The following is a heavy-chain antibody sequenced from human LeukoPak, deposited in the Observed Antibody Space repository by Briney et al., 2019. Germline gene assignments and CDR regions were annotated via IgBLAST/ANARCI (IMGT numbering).Heavy chain of an antibody. D-gene: IGHD6-13*01. J-gene: IGHJ6*04. CDR1: GFTLRNYA. CDR3: AKDLGYSSSWSPYYYYYGMDV. CDR2: INDSGWST. V-gene: IGHV3-23*01. Sequence: GGSLRLSFPSSGFTLRNYALSELRPPPSKGLDGVSAINDSGWSTYYADSVKGRFTISRDNSKNTLYLQMNSLRAEDTAVYYCAKDLGYSSSWSPYYYYYGMDVWGKGTTVTVSS.